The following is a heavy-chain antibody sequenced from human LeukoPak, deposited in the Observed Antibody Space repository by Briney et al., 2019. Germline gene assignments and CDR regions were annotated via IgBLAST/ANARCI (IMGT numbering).Heavy chain of an antibody. D-gene: IGHD2-15*01. V-gene: IGHV5-51*01. J-gene: IGHJ5*02. CDR3: ARLVSVVVVAAHFDP. Sequence: GESLKISCKGSGYGFTRYWIGWVRQMPGKGLEWMGIIHPGDSDTRYNPSFQGQVTISADKSISSAYLQWSSLKALDTAMYYCARLVSVVVVAAHFDPWGQGTLVTVSS. CDR1: GYGFTRYW. CDR2: IHPGDSDT.